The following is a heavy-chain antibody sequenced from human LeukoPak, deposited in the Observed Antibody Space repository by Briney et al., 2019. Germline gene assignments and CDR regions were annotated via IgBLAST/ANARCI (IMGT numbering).Heavy chain of an antibody. CDR2: ISSSSSYI. D-gene: IGHD3-22*01. Sequence: GGSLRLSCAASGFTFSSYSMNRVRQAPGKGLEWVSSISSSSSYIYYADSVKGRFTISRDNAKNSLYLQMSSLRAEDTAVYYCASNYDSSGYYGLDYWGQGTLVTVSS. CDR1: GFTFSSYS. CDR3: ASNYDSSGYYGLDY. V-gene: IGHV3-21*01. J-gene: IGHJ4*02.